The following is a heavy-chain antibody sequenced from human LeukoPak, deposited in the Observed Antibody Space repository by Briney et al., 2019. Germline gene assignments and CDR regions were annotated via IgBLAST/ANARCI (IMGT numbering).Heavy chain of an antibody. CDR3: ARDQGNGYYINWFDP. Sequence: GASVKVSCKASGNTFTGYYMHWVRQAPGQGPEWMGWINPNNGGTKLAQKFQGRITMTTDTSISTAYMELSKLTSDDTAMYYCARDQGNGYYINWFDPWGQGTLVSVSS. D-gene: IGHD3-22*01. V-gene: IGHV1-2*02. J-gene: IGHJ5*02. CDR2: INPNNGGT. CDR1: GNTFTGYY.